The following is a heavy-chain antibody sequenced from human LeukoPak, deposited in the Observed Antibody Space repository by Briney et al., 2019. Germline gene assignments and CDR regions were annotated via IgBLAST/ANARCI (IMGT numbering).Heavy chain of an antibody. CDR3: AREGYDILTGYDASDAFDI. Sequence: SETLSLTCAVYGGSFSGYYWSWIRQPPGKGLEWIGEINHSGSTNYNPSLRSRVTISVDTSKNQFSLKLSSVTAADTAVYYCAREGYDILTGYDASDAFDIWGQGTMVTVSS. CDR1: GGSFSGYY. V-gene: IGHV4-34*09. J-gene: IGHJ3*02. CDR2: INHSGST. D-gene: IGHD3-9*01.